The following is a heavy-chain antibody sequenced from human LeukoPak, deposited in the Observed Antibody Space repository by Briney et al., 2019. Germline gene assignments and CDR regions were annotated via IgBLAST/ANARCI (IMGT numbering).Heavy chain of an antibody. V-gene: IGHV3-30*18. Sequence: PGGSLRLSCAASGFTFSSYGMHWVRQAPGKGLEWVAVISYDGSNKYYADSVKGRFTISRDNSKNTLYLQMNSLRAEDTAVYYCAKDQKSGYSYGYLFYYYYMDVWGKGTTVTISS. CDR2: ISYDGSNK. CDR1: GFTFSSYG. D-gene: IGHD5-18*01. J-gene: IGHJ6*03. CDR3: AKDQKSGYSYGYLFYYYYMDV.